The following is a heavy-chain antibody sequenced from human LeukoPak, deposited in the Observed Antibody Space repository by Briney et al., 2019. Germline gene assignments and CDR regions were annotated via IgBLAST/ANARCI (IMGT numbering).Heavy chain of an antibody. CDR2: IYYSGST. CDR1: GGSISSGDYY. CDR3: ARYIVVVVAATPNAFDI. J-gene: IGHJ3*02. Sequence: SQTLSLTCTVSGGSISSGDYYWSWIRQPPGKGLEWFVYIYYSGSTYYNPSLKSRVTISVDTSKNQFSLKLSSVTAADTAVYYCARYIVVVVAATPNAFDIWGQGTMVSVSS. V-gene: IGHV4-30-4*01. D-gene: IGHD2-15*01.